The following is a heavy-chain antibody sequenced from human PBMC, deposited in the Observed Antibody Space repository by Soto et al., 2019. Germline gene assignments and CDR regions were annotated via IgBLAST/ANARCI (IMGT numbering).Heavy chain of an antibody. D-gene: IGHD3-16*02. CDR1: GGSFSGYY. V-gene: IGHV4-34*01. Sequence: PSETLSLTCAVYGGSFSGYYWSWIRQPPGKGLEWIGEINHSGSTNYNPSLKSRVTISVDTSNNQFSLKLTSVTAADTAFYYCARHAIGHWLLRYLDFWGQGILVTVSS. J-gene: IGHJ4*02. CDR3: ARHAIGHWLLRYLDF. CDR2: INHSGST.